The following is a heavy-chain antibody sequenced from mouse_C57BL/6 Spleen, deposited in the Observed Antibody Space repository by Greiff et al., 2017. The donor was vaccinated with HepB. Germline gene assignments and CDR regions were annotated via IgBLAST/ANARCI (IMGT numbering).Heavy chain of an antibody. CDR2: ISSGSSTI. CDR1: GFTFSDYG. D-gene: IGHD2-4*01. V-gene: IGHV5-17*01. CDR3: ARQDIYYDYTWFAY. J-gene: IGHJ3*01. Sequence: EVQRVESGGGLVKPGGSLKLSCAASGFTFSDYGMHWVRQAPEKGLEWVAYISSGSSTIYYADTVKGRFTISRDNAKNTLFLQMTSLRSEDTAMYYCARQDIYYDYTWFAYWGQGTLVTVSA.